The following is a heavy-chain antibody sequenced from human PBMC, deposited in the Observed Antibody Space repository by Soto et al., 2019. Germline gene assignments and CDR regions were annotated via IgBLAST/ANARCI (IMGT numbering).Heavy chain of an antibody. D-gene: IGHD2-2*01. Sequence: PGGPLRLSCAASVFNVSGNSMFLVRQPPGEGLEWVAIISYDGSPKYDGDSVKGRFTISRDSSRNTLFLQMNSLRPQDTAVYYCLSATPAPALRRFDYWRQGTLVNDS. J-gene: IGHJ4*02. CDR3: LSATPAPALRRFDY. CDR1: VFNVSGNS. V-gene: IGHV3-30*03. CDR2: ISYDGSPK.